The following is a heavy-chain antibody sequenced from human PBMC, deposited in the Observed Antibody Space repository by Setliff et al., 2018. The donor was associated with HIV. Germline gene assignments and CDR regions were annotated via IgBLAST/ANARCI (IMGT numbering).Heavy chain of an antibody. V-gene: IGHV1-2*02. CDR1: GYTFNDYY. J-gene: IGHJ4*02. CDR3: ARDRDHDFDH. Sequence: ASVKVSCKASGYTFNDYYIHWVRQAPGQGLEWMAWINPYTRDTNYAQKFQGRVTVTWDTSISTIYMELSGLRSDDTAVYYCARDRDHDFDHWGQGTLVTVSS. CDR2: INPYTRDT.